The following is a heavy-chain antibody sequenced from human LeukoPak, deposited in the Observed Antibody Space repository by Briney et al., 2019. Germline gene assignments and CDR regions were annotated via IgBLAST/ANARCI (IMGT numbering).Heavy chain of an antibody. D-gene: IGHD1-26*01. CDR1: GFTLSSYA. V-gene: IGHV3-23*01. J-gene: IGHJ6*01. CDR3: AKDSGVSIVDLYGMDV. CDR2: ISGSGDST. Sequence: PGGSLRLSCAAPGFTLSSYAMNWVRQAPGKGLEWVSTISGSGDSTNYAVSVKGRFTISRDNSKNTLYLQMNSLRSEDTAVYYCAKDSGVSIVDLYGMDVWGQGSAVTVSS.